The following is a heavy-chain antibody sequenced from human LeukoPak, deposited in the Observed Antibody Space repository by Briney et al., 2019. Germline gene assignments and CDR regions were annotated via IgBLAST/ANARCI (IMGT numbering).Heavy chain of an antibody. CDR2: NYTSGST. CDR1: GGSISSGSYH. Sequence: SETLSLTCTVSGGSISSGSYHWSWIRQPAGKGLEWIGRNYTSGSTNYNPSLKSRVTISVDTSKKQFSLKRSSVTAADTAVYYCARVETYCSSTSCYEGIDYWGQGTLVTVSS. V-gene: IGHV4-61*02. CDR3: ARVETYCSSTSCYEGIDY. J-gene: IGHJ4*02. D-gene: IGHD2-2*01.